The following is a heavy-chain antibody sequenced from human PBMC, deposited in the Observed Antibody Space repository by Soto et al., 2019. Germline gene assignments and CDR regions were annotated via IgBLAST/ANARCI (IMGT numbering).Heavy chain of an antibody. J-gene: IGHJ5*02. D-gene: IGHD3-10*01. CDR3: ARGPGVLLWFGDQKNWFDP. V-gene: IGHV1-8*01. CDR2: MNPNSGNT. Sequence: QVQLVQSGAEVKKPGASVKVSCKASGYTFTSYDINWVRQATGQGLEWMGWMNPNSGNTGYAQKFQGRVTMTRTTSIRTAYMELSSLRSEDTAVYYCARGPGVLLWFGDQKNWFDPWFQGTLVTVSS. CDR1: GYTFTSYD.